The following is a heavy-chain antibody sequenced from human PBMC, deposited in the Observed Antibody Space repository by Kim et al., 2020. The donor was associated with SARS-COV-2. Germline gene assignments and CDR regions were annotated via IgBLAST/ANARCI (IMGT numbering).Heavy chain of an antibody. V-gene: IGHV1-8*01. D-gene: IGHD3-10*01. J-gene: IGHJ4*02. CDR3: ARGPHYGSGSSYFDY. Sequence: QNVQGKVTMTRNTSLSTAYMELSSLRSEDTAVYYCARGPHYGSGSSYFDYWGQGTLVTVSS.